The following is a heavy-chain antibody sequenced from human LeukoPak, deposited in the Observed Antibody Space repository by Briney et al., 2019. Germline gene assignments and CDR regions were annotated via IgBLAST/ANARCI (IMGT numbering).Heavy chain of an antibody. CDR3: ARYCSGTCYSGFEY. CDR2: ICGSGGNT. Sequence: GGSLRLSCAASGFTVSNYAMSWVRQAPGKGLEWVSTICGSGGNTYYVDSVKGRFTISRDTSKNTLYLQMNSLRAEDTALYYCARYCSGTCYSGFEYWGQGTLVTVSS. D-gene: IGHD2-2*01. CDR1: GFTVSNYA. J-gene: IGHJ4*02. V-gene: IGHV3-23*01.